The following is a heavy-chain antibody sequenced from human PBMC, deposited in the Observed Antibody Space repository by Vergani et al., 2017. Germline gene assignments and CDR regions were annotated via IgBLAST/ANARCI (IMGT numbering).Heavy chain of an antibody. J-gene: IGHJ4*02. CDR1: GGSISSYY. CDR3: ARGLGDLVGANWLDY. CDR2: IYYSGST. V-gene: IGHV4-59*01. D-gene: IGHD1-26*01. Sequence: QVQLQESGPGLVKPSETLSLTCTVSGGSISSYYWSWIRQPPGKGLEWIGYIYYSGSTNYNPSLKSRVTISVDTSKNQFSLKLSSVTAADTDVYYCARGLGDLVGANWLDYWGQGTLVTVSS.